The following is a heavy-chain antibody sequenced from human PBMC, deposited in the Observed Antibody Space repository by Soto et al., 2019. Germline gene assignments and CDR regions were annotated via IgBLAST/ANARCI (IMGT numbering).Heavy chain of an antibody. CDR2: IIPIFGTA. Sequence: QVQLVQSGAEVKKPGSSVKVSCKASGGTFSSYAISWVRQAPGQGLEWMGGIIPIFGTANYAQKFQGRVTITAAESTSTAYMELSSLRTEDTAVYYCARDLGPDYGEVEYFQHWGQGTLVTVSS. CDR1: GGTFSSYA. V-gene: IGHV1-69*12. J-gene: IGHJ1*01. D-gene: IGHD4-17*01. CDR3: ARDLGPDYGEVEYFQH.